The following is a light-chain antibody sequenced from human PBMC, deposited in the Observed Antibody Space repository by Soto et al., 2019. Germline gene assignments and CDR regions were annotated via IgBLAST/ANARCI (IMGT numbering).Light chain of an antibody. Sequence: DIQMTQSPSTLSASVGDRVTITCRASQSISSWLAWYQQKPGKAPKLLIYKASSLESGVPSRFSRSGFGTEFTLTISSLQPDDFATYYCQQYNSYTWTFGQGTKVEIK. CDR2: KAS. CDR1: QSISSW. V-gene: IGKV1-5*03. J-gene: IGKJ1*01. CDR3: QQYNSYTWT.